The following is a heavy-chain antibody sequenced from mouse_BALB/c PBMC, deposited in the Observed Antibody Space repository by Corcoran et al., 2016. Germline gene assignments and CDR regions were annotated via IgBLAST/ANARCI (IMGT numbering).Heavy chain of an antibody. V-gene: IGHV14-3*02. Sequence: EVQLQQSGAELVKPGASVKLSRTASGFNIKDTYMHWVKQRPEQGLEWIGRIDPANGNTKYDTKFQGKATITADTSSNTAYLQLSSLTSEDTAVYYCARWDWYFDVWGAGTTVTVSS. CDR3: ARWDWYFDV. CDR2: IDPANGNT. J-gene: IGHJ1*01. CDR1: GFNIKDTY.